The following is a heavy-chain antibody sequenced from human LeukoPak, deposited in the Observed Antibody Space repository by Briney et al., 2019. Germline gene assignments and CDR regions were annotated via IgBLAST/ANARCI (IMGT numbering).Heavy chain of an antibody. J-gene: IGHJ4*02. V-gene: IGHV3-23*01. Sequence: GGSLRLSCAASGFTFSSYAMGWVRQAPGKGLEWVSAITASGGNTYYADSVKGRFTISRDNSKNTLYLQVNSRRAEDTAVYYCAKGNGYSYGRYYFDYWGQGTLVTVSS. CDR3: AKGNGYSYGRYYFDY. D-gene: IGHD5-18*01. CDR2: ITASGGNT. CDR1: GFTFSSYA.